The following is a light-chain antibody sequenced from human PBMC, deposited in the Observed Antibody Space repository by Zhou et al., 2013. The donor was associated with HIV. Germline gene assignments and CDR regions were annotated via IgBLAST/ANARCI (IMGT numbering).Light chain of an antibody. Sequence: DIVMTQTPLSAPVTLGQPASISCRSSESLLSYDGETYLSWLQQRPGQPPRLLIYKVSNRFSGVPDRFSGSGAGTDFTLRISRVEAEDVGVYYCMQGTHWPPTFGQGTKVEIK. J-gene: IGKJ1*01. CDR2: KVS. V-gene: IGKV2-24*01. CDR1: ESLLSYDGETY. CDR3: MQGTHWPPT.